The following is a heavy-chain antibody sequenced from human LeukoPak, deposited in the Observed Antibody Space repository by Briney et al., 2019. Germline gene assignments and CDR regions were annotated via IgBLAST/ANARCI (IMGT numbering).Heavy chain of an antibody. J-gene: IGHJ3*02. Sequence: ASVKVSCKASGYTFTSYGISWVRQAPGQGLEWMGWISAYNGNTNYAQKLQGRVTMTTDTSTSTAYMELRSLRSDDTAVYYCARVRSSGWYSMDVFDIWGQGTMVTVSS. D-gene: IGHD6-19*01. CDR3: ARVRSSGWYSMDVFDI. CDR1: GYTFTSYG. CDR2: ISAYNGNT. V-gene: IGHV1-18*01.